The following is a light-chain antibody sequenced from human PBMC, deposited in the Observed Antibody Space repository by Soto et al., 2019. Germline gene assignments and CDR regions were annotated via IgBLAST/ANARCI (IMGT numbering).Light chain of an antibody. CDR1: QNISTY. Sequence: DLQMTQSPSSLSASVGDGVTITCRASQNISTYLHWYQQKPGKAPKFLIYGTSNLQGGVPSRFSGSGSGTDFTLTISNLQPEDFATYYCQKSYSTLYNFGQGTKVDI. V-gene: IGKV1-39*01. CDR2: GTS. CDR3: QKSYSTLYN. J-gene: IGKJ2*01.